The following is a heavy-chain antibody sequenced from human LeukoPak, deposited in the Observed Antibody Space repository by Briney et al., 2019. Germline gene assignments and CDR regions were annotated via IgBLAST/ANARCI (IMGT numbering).Heavy chain of an antibody. D-gene: IGHD5-12*01. V-gene: IGHV1-2*06. CDR1: GYTFTGYY. CDR2: INPNSGGT. CDR3: ARGNIVATIPFDY. Sequence: ASVKVSCKASGYTFTGYYMHWVRQAPGQGLEWMGRINPNSGGTNYAQKFQGRVTMTRDTSISTAYMELSRRRSDDTAVYYCARGNIVATIPFDYWGQGTLVTVSS. J-gene: IGHJ4*02.